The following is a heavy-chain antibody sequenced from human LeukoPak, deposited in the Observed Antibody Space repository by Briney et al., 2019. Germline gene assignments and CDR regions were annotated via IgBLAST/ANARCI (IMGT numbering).Heavy chain of an antibody. J-gene: IGHJ4*02. V-gene: IGHV1-69*01. CDR2: IIPMFGTA. Sequence: PVASVKVSCKASGGTFSSYAISWVRQAPGQGLEWMGGIIPMFGTANYAQKFQGRVTITADESTSTAYMELSSLRSEDTAVYYCARGAGVLTGYYTSPPPFDYWGQGTLVTVSS. CDR1: GGTFSSYA. CDR3: ARGAGVLTGYYTSPPPFDY. D-gene: IGHD3-9*01.